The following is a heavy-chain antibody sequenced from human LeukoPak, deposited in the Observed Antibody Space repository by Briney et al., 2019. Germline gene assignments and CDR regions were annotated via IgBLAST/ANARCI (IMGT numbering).Heavy chain of an antibody. CDR1: GFTVSNNY. CDR3: ARTMALDY. J-gene: IGHJ4*02. Sequence: PGGSLRLSCAASGFTVSNNYMNWVRQAPGKGLEWVSVIYSGGTTYYADSAKGRFTISSDNSKNTLYLQMNSLRAEDTAVYYCARTMALDYWGQGTLVTVSS. V-gene: IGHV3-66*01. D-gene: IGHD4/OR15-4a*01. CDR2: IYSGGTT.